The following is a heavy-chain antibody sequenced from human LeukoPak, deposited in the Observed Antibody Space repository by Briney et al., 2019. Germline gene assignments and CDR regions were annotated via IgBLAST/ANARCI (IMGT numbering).Heavy chain of an antibody. CDR2: IDPSDSYT. CDR1: GYSFTSYW. V-gene: IGHV5-10-1*01. CDR3: AVWFGELYSPNYYYYGMDV. J-gene: IGHJ6*04. Sequence: GESLKISRKSSGYSFTSYWLSWVRQMPGKGLEWMVRIDPSDSYTNYSPSFQGHVTISADKSISTAYLQWSSLKASDTAMYYCAVWFGELYSPNYYYYGMDVWGKGTTVTVSS. D-gene: IGHD3-10*01.